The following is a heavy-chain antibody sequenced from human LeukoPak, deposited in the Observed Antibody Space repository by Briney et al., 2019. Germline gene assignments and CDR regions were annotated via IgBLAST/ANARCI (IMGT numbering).Heavy chain of an antibody. CDR2: IIPIFGTA. CDR1: GGTFSSYA. V-gene: IGHV1-69*06. J-gene: IGHJ3*02. Sequence: SVKVSCKASGGTFSSYAISWVRQAPGRGLDWMGGIIPIFGTANYAQNFQGRVTITADKSMSTAYMELSSLRSEDTAVYYCARRPYYYGSGSYEGALDIWGQGTMVIVSS. D-gene: IGHD3-10*01. CDR3: ARRPYYYGSGSYEGALDI.